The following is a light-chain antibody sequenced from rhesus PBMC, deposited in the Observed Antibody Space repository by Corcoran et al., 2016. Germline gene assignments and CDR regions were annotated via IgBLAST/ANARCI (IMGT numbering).Light chain of an antibody. CDR2: AAS. CDR3: LQHKSYPLT. Sequence: DIQMTQSPSCLSASVGDTVPISCRASQSISSYLHWFQQKPGKAPTLLIYAASRVERGVPSRFSGSGSGTDFTLTISSLQPEDFAVYYCLQHKSYPLTFGGGTKVELK. J-gene: IGKJ4*01. V-gene: IGKV1-28*02. CDR1: QSISSY.